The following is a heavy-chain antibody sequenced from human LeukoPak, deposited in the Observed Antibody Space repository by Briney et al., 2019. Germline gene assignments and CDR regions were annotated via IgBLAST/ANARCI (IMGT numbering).Heavy chain of an antibody. CDR1: GFTFSIYA. Sequence: GGSLRLSCTASGFTFSIYAMSWCQAPGRGLEWVSAITSSGDTTFYADSVRGRFTISRDNSKNTLYLQMSSLRAEDTAVFYCAKDRPNYFGSNGHYYRRNGDSWGQGTLVTVSS. D-gene: IGHD3-10*01. J-gene: IGHJ5*01. CDR2: ITSSGDTT. CDR3: AKDRPNYFGSNGHYYRRNGDS. V-gene: IGHV3-23*01.